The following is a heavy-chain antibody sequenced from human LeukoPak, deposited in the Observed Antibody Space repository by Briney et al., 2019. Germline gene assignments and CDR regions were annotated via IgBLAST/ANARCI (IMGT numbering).Heavy chain of an antibody. J-gene: IGHJ6*03. CDR1: GFTFSSYS. V-gene: IGHV3-21*01. D-gene: IGHD2-2*01. Sequence: PGGSLRLSCAASGFTFSSYSMNWVRQAPGKGLEWVSSISSSSSYIYYADSVKGRFTISRDNAKNSLYLQMNSLRAEDTAVYYCARTPPGPDIVVVPAAIVHYYYYMDVWGKGTTVTVSS. CDR3: ARTPPGPDIVVVPAAIVHYYYYMDV. CDR2: ISSSSSYI.